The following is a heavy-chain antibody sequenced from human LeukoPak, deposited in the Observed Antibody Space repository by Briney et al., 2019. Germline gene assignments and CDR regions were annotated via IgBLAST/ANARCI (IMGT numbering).Heavy chain of an antibody. D-gene: IGHD3-10*01. CDR1: GGSISSSNW. J-gene: IGHJ4*02. CDR2: IYHSGST. CDR3: AREDGSGSYYSFPY. Sequence: SETLSLTCAVSGGSISSSNWWSWVRQPPGKGLEWIGEIYHSGSTNYNPSLKSRVTISVDKSNNQFSLKLSSVTAADTAVYYCAREDGSGSYYSFPYWGQGTLVTVSS. V-gene: IGHV4-4*02.